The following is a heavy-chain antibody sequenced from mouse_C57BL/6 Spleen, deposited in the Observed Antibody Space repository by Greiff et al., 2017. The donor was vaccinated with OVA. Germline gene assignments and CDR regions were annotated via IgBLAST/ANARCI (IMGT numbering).Heavy chain of an antibody. CDR1: GYTFTSYW. J-gene: IGHJ2*01. Sequence: QVQLQQPGAELVKPGASVKLSCKASGYTFTSYWMHWVKQRPGQGLEWIGMIHPNSGSTNYNEKFKSKATLPVDKSSSTCYMQLSSLTSEDSAGYYCARDSSGYVLDYWGKGTTLTVSS. D-gene: IGHD3-2*02. V-gene: IGHV1-64*01. CDR3: ARDSSGYVLDY. CDR2: IHPNSGST.